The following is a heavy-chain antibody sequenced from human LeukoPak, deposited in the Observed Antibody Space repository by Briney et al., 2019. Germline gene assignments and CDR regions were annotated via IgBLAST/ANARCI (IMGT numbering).Heavy chain of an antibody. CDR1: SGSMSPYH. CDR2: IYYSGST. J-gene: IGHJ4*02. D-gene: IGHD6-19*01. V-gene: IGHV4-59*08. Sequence: SETLSRACTVSSGSMSPYHWGWIRQPPGKGLEWTGYIYYSGSTNYNPSLKSRVTISVDTSKNQFSLKLSSVTAADTAIYYCARAVSGRFDYWGQGTLVTVSS. CDR3: ARAVSGRFDY.